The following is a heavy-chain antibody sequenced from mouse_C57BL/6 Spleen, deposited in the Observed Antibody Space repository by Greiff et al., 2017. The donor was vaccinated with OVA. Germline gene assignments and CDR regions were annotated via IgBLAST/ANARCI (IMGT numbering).Heavy chain of an antibody. D-gene: IGHD2-4*01. CDR1: GYTFTSYW. CDR2: IHPNSGST. CDR3: ARSEGYYDYEDY. V-gene: IGHV1-64*01. J-gene: IGHJ2*01. Sequence: QVQLQQPGAELVKPGASVKLSCKASGYTFTSYWMHWVKQRPGQGLEWIGMIHPNSGSTNYNEKFKSKATLTVDKSSSTAYMQLSSLTSEDSAVYYCARSEGYYDYEDYWGQGTTRTVSS.